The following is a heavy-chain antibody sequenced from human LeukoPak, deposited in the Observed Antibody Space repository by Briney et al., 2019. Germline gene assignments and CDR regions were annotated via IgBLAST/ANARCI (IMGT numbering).Heavy chain of an antibody. Sequence: GGSLRLSCAASGFTFSTAWMNWVRQAPGKGLEWVGRIKSKTDGGTTDYAAPVKGRFTISRDDSKNTLSLQMNSLRTEDTALYYCTTDRGSGVGASDYWGQGTLATVSS. CDR1: GFTFSTAW. J-gene: IGHJ4*02. CDR2: IKSKTDGGTT. D-gene: IGHD3-10*01. V-gene: IGHV3-15*07. CDR3: TTDRGSGVGASDY.